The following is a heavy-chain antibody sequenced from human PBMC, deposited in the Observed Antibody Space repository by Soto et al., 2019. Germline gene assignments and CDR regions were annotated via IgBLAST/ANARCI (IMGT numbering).Heavy chain of an antibody. V-gene: IGHV1-69*13. J-gene: IGHJ6*02. CDR3: ATTYCGGDCSDYYSGMDV. CDR2: IIPIFGTA. Sequence: SVKVSCEASGGTFSSYAISWVRQAPGQGLEWMGGIIPIFGTANYAQKFQGRVTITADESTSTAYMELSSLRSEDTAMYYCATTYCGGDCSDYYSGMDVWGQGTTVTVS. D-gene: IGHD2-21*02. CDR1: GGTFSSYA.